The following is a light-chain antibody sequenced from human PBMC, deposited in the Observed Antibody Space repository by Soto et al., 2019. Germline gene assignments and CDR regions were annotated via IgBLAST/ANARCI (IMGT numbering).Light chain of an antibody. CDR2: GAS. Sequence: EVVMTQSPATLSVSPGERATLSCMASQSVSTNLAWYQQKGGQPPRLLIYGASTRATDIPARFSGRGSGTEFTLTISSLQSEDFAVYYCQQYNNWPPMYTFGQGTKLEIK. V-gene: IGKV3-15*01. J-gene: IGKJ2*01. CDR3: QQYNNWPPMYT. CDR1: QSVSTN.